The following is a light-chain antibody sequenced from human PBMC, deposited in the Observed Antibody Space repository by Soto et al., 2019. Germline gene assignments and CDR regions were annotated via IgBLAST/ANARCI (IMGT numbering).Light chain of an antibody. CDR1: QSVSSL. Sequence: IVLTQSPATLSVSPGERATLSCRASQSVSSLLAWYQQKPRQAPRLLIYDTSTRATGIPARFSGSGSGTDFTLTISSLQSEDFAVYYCQQYNSSPRTFGQGTKVEIK. J-gene: IGKJ1*01. CDR3: QQYNSSPRT. CDR2: DTS. V-gene: IGKV3-15*01.